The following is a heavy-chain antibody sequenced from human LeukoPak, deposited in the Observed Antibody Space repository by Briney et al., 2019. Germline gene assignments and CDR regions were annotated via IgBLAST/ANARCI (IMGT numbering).Heavy chain of an antibody. D-gene: IGHD3-22*01. V-gene: IGHV4-34*01. J-gene: IGHJ5*02. CDR2: INHSGST. Sequence: SETLSLTYAVYGGSFSGYYWSWIRQPPGKGLEWIGEINHSGSTNYNPSLKSRVTISVDTSKNQFSLKLSSVTAADTAVYYCARALYYYDSSGYYYTGARYNWFDPWGQGTLVTVSS. CDR3: ARALYYYDSSGYYYTGARYNWFDP. CDR1: GGSFSGYY.